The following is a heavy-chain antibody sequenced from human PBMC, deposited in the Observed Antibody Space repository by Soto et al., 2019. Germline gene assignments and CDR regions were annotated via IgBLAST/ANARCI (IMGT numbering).Heavy chain of an antibody. Sequence: QVQLVESGGGVVQPGRSLRLSCAASGFTFSSYAMHWVRQAPGKGLEWVAVISYDGSNKYYADSVKGRFTISRDNSKNTLYLQMNSLRAEDTAVYYCASPPGGYDSTHYYYGMDVW. CDR2: ISYDGSNK. V-gene: IGHV3-30-3*01. J-gene: IGHJ6*01. CDR3: ASPPGGYDSTHYYYGMDV. CDR1: GFTFSSYA. D-gene: IGHD5-12*01.